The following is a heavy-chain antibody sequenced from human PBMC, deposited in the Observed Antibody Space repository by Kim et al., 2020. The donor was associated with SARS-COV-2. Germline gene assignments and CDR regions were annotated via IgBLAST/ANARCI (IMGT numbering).Heavy chain of an antibody. V-gene: IGHV1-2*02. CDR3: ARSFPTDYYGSGRHPWDAFDI. J-gene: IGHJ3*02. D-gene: IGHD3-10*01. CDR1: GYTFTGYY. CDR2: INPNSGGT. Sequence: ASVKVSCKASGYTFTGYYMHWVRQAPGQGLEWMGWINPNSGGTNYAQKFQGRVTMTRDTSISTAYMELSRLRSDDTAVYYCARSFPTDYYGSGRHPWDAFDIWGQGTMVTVSS.